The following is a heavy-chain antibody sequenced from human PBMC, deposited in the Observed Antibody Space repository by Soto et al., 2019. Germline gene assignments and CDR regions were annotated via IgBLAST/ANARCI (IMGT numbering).Heavy chain of an antibody. Sequence: GGSLRLSCAASGFTFSDYYMSWIRQAPGKGLEWVSYISSSGSTIYYADSVKGRFTISRDNAKNSLYLQMNSLRAEDTAVYYCARVLGFGVVIIPSSWFDPWGQGTLVTVSS. CDR3: ARVLGFGVVIIPSSWFDP. V-gene: IGHV3-11*01. D-gene: IGHD3-3*01. J-gene: IGHJ5*02. CDR1: GFTFSDYY. CDR2: ISSSGSTI.